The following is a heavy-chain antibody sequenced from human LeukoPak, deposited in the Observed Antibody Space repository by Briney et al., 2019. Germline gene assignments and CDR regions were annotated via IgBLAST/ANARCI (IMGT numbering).Heavy chain of an antibody. CDR2: ISVRSNYR. V-gene: IGHV3-21*01. Sequence: GGSLRLSCAASGFTFSSYWMHWVRQVPGKGLEWVSSISVRSNYRYYADSVRGRFTISRDDARDSLFLQMNSLRAEDTAVYFCVRLRRNNDRSGYYYYYDYWGQGTLVTVSS. CDR3: VRLRRNNDRSGYYYYYDY. D-gene: IGHD3-22*01. CDR1: GFTFSSYW. J-gene: IGHJ4*02.